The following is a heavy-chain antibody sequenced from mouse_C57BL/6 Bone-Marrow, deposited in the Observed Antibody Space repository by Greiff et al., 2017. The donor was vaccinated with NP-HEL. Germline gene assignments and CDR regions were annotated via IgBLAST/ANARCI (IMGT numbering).Heavy chain of an antibody. Sequence: EVQVVESGGDLVKPGGSLKLSCAASGFTFSSYGMSWVRQTPDKRLEWVATISSGGSYTYYPDSVKGRFTISRDNAKNTLYLQMSSLKSEDTAMYYCASPYDYDVAWFAYWGQGTLVTGSA. CDR1: GFTFSSYG. CDR2: ISSGGSYT. CDR3: ASPYDYDVAWFAY. J-gene: IGHJ3*01. D-gene: IGHD2-4*01. V-gene: IGHV5-6*01.